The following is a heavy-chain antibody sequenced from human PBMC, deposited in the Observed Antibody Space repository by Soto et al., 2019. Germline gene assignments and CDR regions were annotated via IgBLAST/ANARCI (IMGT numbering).Heavy chain of an antibody. CDR1: GFTFSSYT. J-gene: IGHJ5*02. Sequence: GGSLRLSCAASGFTFSSYTITWVRQAPGKGLEWVSSISTGSSYIYYADSVKGRFTISRDNAKNSLYLQMNSLRAEDTAVYYCARDYKQYSSNWEYSRWFDPWGQGTLVTVSS. CDR3: ARDYKQYSSNWEYSRWFDP. V-gene: IGHV3-21*01. D-gene: IGHD6-13*01. CDR2: ISTGSSYI.